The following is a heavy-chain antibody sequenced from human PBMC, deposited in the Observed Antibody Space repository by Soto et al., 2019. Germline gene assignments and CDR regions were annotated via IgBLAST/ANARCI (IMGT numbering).Heavy chain of an antibody. CDR3: ARANRGSLYYYYYYGMDV. CDR2: VKQDGSEK. V-gene: IGHV3-7*01. D-gene: IGHD7-27*01. J-gene: IGHJ6*02. Sequence: GGSLRLSCAASGLTSTTSWMNWVRQAPGKGLEWVANVKQDGSEKYYVDSVKGRFTISRDNAKNSLYLQMNSLRAEDTAVYYCARANRGSLYYYYYYGMDVWGQGTTVTVSS. CDR1: GLTSTTSW.